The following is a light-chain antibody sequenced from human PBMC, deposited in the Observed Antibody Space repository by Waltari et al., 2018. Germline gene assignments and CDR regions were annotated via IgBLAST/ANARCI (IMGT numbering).Light chain of an antibody. CDR1: SNDVGAYNY. V-gene: IGLV2-14*01. J-gene: IGLJ3*02. Sequence: QSALTQPASVSGSPGQSITISCTGTSNDVGAYNYVSWYQQHPGKAPKRIIFVVSNRPSGVSDRFSGSKSGNTASLPISGLQAEDEADYYCSSYTTSRTLVFGGGTKLTVL. CDR2: VVS. CDR3: SSYTTSRTLV.